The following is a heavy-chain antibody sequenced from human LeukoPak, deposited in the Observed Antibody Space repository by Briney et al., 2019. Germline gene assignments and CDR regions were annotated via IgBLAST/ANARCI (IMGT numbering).Heavy chain of an antibody. CDR1: GFTFSSYA. CDR2: ISYDGSNK. D-gene: IGHD6-13*01. V-gene: IGHV3-30*04. Sequence: GGSLRLSCAASGFTFSSYAMHWVRQAPGKGLEWVAVISYDGSNKYYADSVKGRFTISRDNAKNSLYLQMNSLRAEDTALYYCARAGVGIAAAGASDYWGQGTLVTVSS. CDR3: ARAGVGIAAAGASDY. J-gene: IGHJ4*02.